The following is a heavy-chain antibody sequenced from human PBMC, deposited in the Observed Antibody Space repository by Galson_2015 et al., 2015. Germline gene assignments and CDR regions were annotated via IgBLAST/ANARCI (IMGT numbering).Heavy chain of an antibody. CDR2: IKQDGSEK. D-gene: IGHD6-6*01. CDR1: GFTFSSYW. CDR3: ARDWGRRVPAARFDY. J-gene: IGHJ4*02. Sequence: SLRLSCAASGFTFSSYWMSWVRQAPGKGLEWVANIKQDGSEKYYVDSVKGRCTISRDNAKNSLYLQMNSVRAEDTAVYYCARDWGRRVPAARFDYWGQGTLVTVSS. V-gene: IGHV3-7*03.